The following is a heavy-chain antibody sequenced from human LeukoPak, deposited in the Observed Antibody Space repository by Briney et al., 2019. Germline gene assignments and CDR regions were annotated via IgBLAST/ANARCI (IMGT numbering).Heavy chain of an antibody. D-gene: IGHD3-10*01. V-gene: IGHV1-46*01. CDR1: GYTFTSYY. CDR2: INPSGGST. CDR3: ARDGITMVRGVISNWFDP. Sequence: ASVKVSCKASGYTFTSYYMHWVRQAPGQGLEWMGIINPSGGSTSYAQKFQGRVTMTRDTSTSTVYIELSSLRSEDTAVYYCARDGITMVRGVISNWFDPWGQGTLVTVSS. J-gene: IGHJ5*02.